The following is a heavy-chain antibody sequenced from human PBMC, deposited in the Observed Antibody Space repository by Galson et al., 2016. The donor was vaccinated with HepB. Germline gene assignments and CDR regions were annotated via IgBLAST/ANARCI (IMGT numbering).Heavy chain of an antibody. D-gene: IGHD6-19*01. J-gene: IGHJ4*02. CDR2: ITNTGGST. Sequence: SLRLSCAASGFMFSAHYMSWIRQAPGKGLEWISYITNTGGSTYYADSVKGRFTFSRDNSKNTLYLQMNYLRDEDTAVYYCARHRGWYGEGFFDDWGQGTLVTVSS. V-gene: IGHV3-66*04. CDR3: ARHRGWYGEGFFDD. CDR1: GFMFSAHY.